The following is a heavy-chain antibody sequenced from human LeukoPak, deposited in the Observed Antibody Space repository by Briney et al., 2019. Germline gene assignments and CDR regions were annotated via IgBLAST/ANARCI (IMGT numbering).Heavy chain of an antibody. Sequence: GGSLRLSCAASGFTVRSYYMGWVRQAPGKGLGWVSVIYSGGSTYYADSVKGRFTISRDNSKSTLYLQMNSLRAEDTAGYYCARDRGCGDCYPPANDAFDIWGQGTMVTVSS. CDR2: IYSGGST. CDR1: GFTVRSYY. CDR3: ARDRGCGDCYPPANDAFDI. V-gene: IGHV3-66*01. J-gene: IGHJ3*02. D-gene: IGHD2-21*02.